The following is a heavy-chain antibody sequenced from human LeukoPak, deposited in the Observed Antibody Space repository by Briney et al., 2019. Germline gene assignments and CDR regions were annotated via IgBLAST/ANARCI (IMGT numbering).Heavy chain of an antibody. Sequence: GGSLRLSCAASGFTFSSYGMHWVRQAPGKGLEWVAFIRYDGSNKYYADSVKGRFTISRDNSKNTLYLQMNSLRAEDTAVYYCAKDLMTTVTTRYFDYWGQGTLVTVSS. V-gene: IGHV3-30*02. CDR1: GFTFSSYG. D-gene: IGHD4-17*01. J-gene: IGHJ4*02. CDR3: AKDLMTTVTTRYFDY. CDR2: IRYDGSNK.